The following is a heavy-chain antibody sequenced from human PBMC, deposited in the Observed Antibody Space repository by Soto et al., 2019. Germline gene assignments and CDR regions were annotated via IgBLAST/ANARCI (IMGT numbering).Heavy chain of an antibody. Sequence: GASVKVSCKTSGYTFSSYTIAWVRQAPGQGLEWLGWISPDDGNTEYEHKFQGRVTMTADTLTNNAYMELRSLKYDDTAVYYCARVEAPFGESLHWGQGTPVTVSS. J-gene: IGHJ4*02. CDR1: GYTFSSYT. V-gene: IGHV1-18*01. CDR3: ARVEAPFGESLH. CDR2: ISPDDGNT. D-gene: IGHD3-10*01.